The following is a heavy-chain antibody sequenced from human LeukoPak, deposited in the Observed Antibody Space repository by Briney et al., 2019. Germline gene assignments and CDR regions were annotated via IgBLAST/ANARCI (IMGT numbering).Heavy chain of an antibody. CDR3: AAHTAGRGSGY. CDR1: GASISSYY. Sequence: SETLSLTCRVSGASISSYYWSWIRQPPGKGLEWIGHIYDSGSTKYSPSLKSRVTISVDTSKNQFSLTLSSVTAADTAVYYCAAHTAGRGSGYWGQGILVAVSS. D-gene: IGHD5-12*01. V-gene: IGHV4-59*08. CDR2: IYDSGST. J-gene: IGHJ4*02.